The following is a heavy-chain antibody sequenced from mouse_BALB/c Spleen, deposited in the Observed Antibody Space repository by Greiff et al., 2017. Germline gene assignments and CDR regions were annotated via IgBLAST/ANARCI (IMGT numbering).Heavy chain of an antibody. CDR1: GYSITSDYA. CDR2: ISYSGST. Sequence: VQLKESGPGLVKPSQSLSLTCTVTGYSITSDYAWNWIRQFPGNKLEWMGYISYSGSTSYNPSLKSRISITRDTSKNQFFLQLNSVTTEDTATYYCAAYYGNSYAMDYWGQGTSVTVSS. CDR3: AAYYGNSYAMDY. V-gene: IGHV3-2*02. J-gene: IGHJ4*01. D-gene: IGHD2-10*01.